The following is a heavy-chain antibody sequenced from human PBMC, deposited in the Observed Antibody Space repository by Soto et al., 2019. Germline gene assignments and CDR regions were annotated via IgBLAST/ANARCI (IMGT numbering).Heavy chain of an antibody. V-gene: IGHV1-69*13. Sequence: SVKVSCKASGGTFSNYAFSWVRQAPGQGLEWMGGIMPIFGRADYAQKFRGRVTITADESTSTAYMELSSLRSEDTAVYYCARGNHRWLQLWYFDLWGRGTLVTVSS. CDR1: GGTFSNYA. D-gene: IGHD5-12*01. CDR2: IMPIFGRA. CDR3: ARGNHRWLQLWYFDL. J-gene: IGHJ2*01.